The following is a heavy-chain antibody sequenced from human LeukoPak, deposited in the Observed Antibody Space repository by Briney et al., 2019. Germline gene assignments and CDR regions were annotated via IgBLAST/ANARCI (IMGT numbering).Heavy chain of an antibody. V-gene: IGHV4-59*01. CDR2: IYYSGTT. D-gene: IGHD3-22*01. CDR3: ARKSASSGYYQFDY. J-gene: IGHJ4*02. CDR1: GGSISSFY. Sequence: SETLSLTCTVSGGSISSFYWSWIRQPPGKGLEWIGYIYYSGTTNYNPSLKRRVTLSVDTSKNQFSLKLSSVTAADTAVYYRARKSASSGYYQFDYWGQGTLVTVSP.